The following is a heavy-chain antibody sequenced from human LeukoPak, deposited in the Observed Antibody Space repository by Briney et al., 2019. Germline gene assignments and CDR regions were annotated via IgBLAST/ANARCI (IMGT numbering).Heavy chain of an antibody. CDR2: IYSGGST. J-gene: IGHJ4*02. CDR3: ARDYGDKQFDY. Sequence: GGSLRLSCAASGFTVSSNYMSWVRQAPGKGLEWVSVIYSGGSTYYADSVKGRFTISRDSSKNTLYLQMNSLRAEDTAVYYCARDYGDKQFDYWGQGTLVTVSS. CDR1: GFTVSSNY. V-gene: IGHV3-53*01. D-gene: IGHD4-17*01.